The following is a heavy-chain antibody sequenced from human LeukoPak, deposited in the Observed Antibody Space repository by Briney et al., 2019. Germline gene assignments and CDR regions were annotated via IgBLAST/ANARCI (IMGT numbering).Heavy chain of an antibody. CDR3: AREDYDILTGYQPDFDY. V-gene: IGHV1-2*02. J-gene: IGHJ4*02. D-gene: IGHD3-9*01. Sequence: ASVKVSCKASGYTFTSYGISWVRQAPGQGLEWMGWINPNSGGTNYAQKFQGRVTMTRDTSISTAYMELSRLRSDDTAVYYCAREDYDILTGYQPDFDYWGQGTLVTVSS. CDR1: GYTFTSYG. CDR2: INPNSGGT.